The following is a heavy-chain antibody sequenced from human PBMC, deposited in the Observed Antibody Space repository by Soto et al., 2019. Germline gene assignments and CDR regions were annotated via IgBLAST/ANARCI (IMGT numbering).Heavy chain of an antibody. CDR3: ARAGGVGGGRYDAFDS. CDR2: IYYSGST. CDR1: GCSISSYY. D-gene: IGHD2-15*01. J-gene: IGHJ3*02. Sequence: SETLSLTCTVSGCSISSYYWSWIRQPPGKGLEWIGYIYYSGSTNYNPSLKSRVTISVDTSKNQFSLKLSSVTAADTAVYYCARAGGVGGGRYDAFDSWGQGTMVTVAS. V-gene: IGHV4-59*08.